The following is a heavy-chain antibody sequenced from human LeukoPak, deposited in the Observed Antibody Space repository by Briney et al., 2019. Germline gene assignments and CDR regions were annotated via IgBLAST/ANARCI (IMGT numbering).Heavy chain of an antibody. V-gene: IGHV1-69*01. CDR1: GGTFSSYA. D-gene: IGHD6-13*01. J-gene: IGHJ4*02. Sequence: SVKVSCKASGGTFSSYAISWVRQAPGQGLEWMGGIIPIFGTANYAQKFQGRVTITADESTSTAYMELSSLRSEDTAVYYCARDLVSSSWLDYWGQGTLVAVSS. CDR2: IIPIFGTA. CDR3: ARDLVSSSWLDY.